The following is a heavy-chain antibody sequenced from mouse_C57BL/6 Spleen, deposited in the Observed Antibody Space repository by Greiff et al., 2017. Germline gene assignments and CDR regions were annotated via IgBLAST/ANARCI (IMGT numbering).Heavy chain of an antibody. CDR1: GYTFTSYW. CDR2: IHPNSGST. J-gene: IGHJ2*01. D-gene: IGHD1-1*01. V-gene: IGHV1-64*01. Sequence: QVQLKQPGAELVKPGASVTLSCKASGYTFTSYWMHWVKQRPGQGLEWIGMIHPNSGSTNYNEKFKSKATLTVDKSSSTAYMQLSSLTSEDSAVYYCARAITTVVFDYWGQGTTLTVSS. CDR3: ARAITTVVFDY.